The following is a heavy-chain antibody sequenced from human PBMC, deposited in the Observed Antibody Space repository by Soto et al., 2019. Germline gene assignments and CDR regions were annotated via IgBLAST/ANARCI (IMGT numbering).Heavy chain of an antibody. V-gene: IGHV3-23*01. D-gene: IGHD4-17*01. CDR2: ISGSGGST. CDR3: AKRTVGWYFDL. J-gene: IGHJ2*01. Sequence: EVQLLESGGGLVQPGGSLRLSCAASGFTFSSYAMNWVRQAPGKGLEWVSVISGSGGSTYYADAVKGRFTISRDNSKNTLYLQMNRLRAEETAVYDCAKRTVGWYFDLWGRGTLVTVSS. CDR1: GFTFSSYA.